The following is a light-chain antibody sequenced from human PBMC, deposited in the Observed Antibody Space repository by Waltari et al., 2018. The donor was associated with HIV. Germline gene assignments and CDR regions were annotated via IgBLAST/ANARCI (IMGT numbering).Light chain of an antibody. CDR3: QQRSNWPPVT. J-gene: IGKJ5*01. V-gene: IGKV3-11*01. CDR1: QSVSSY. Sequence: EIVLTQSPATLSLSPGERATLSCRASQSVSSYLAWYQQKLGQAPRLLIYGASNRATGIPARFSGSGSGTDFTLTISNLESEDFAVYYCQQRSNWPPVTFGQGTRLEI. CDR2: GAS.